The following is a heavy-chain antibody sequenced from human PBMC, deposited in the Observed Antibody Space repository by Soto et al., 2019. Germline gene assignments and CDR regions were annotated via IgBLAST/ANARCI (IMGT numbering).Heavy chain of an antibody. Sequence: GASVKVSCKASGDTLTRYSMHWVRQAPGQGLEWMGIINPSGDTTTYAQKFQGGITLTRDTSTSTVYMELNSLRSEDTAVYSCARGTMITFGLGGVIVDNCFDPWGQGTLVTVSS. CDR2: INPSGDTT. CDR1: GDTLTRYS. V-gene: IGHV1-46*01. J-gene: IGHJ5*02. D-gene: IGHD3-16*01. CDR3: ARGTMITFGLGGVIVDNCFDP.